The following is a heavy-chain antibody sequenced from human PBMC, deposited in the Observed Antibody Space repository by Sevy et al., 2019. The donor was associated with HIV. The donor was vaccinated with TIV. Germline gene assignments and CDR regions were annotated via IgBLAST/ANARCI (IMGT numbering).Heavy chain of an antibody. V-gene: IGHV4-34*01. CDR3: ARARGPMAAAVWFDP. J-gene: IGHJ5*02. CDR2: INHSGST. CDR1: GGSFSGYY. D-gene: IGHD6-13*01. Sequence: SETLSLTCAVYGGSFSGYYWSWIRQPPGKGLEWIGEINHSGSTNYNPSLKSRVTISVDTSKNQFSLKLSSVTAADTAVYYCARARGPMAAAVWFDPWGQGTLVTVSS.